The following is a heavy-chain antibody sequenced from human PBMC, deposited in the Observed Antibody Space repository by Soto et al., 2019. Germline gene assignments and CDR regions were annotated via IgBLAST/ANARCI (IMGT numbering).Heavy chain of an antibody. J-gene: IGHJ4*02. CDR3: ARQKIVGSTGFDS. CDR2: INTRGGST. Sequence: QVQLVQSGAEVRKPGAAVKVSCKASGYTFTFYYIHWVRQAPGQGLEWMGIINTRGGSTTYAQKFQGRVTITRDTSTSSVYMELGSLRSDDTAVYYCARQKIVGSTGFDSWGQGTLVTVSS. CDR1: GYTFTFYY. D-gene: IGHD1-26*01. V-gene: IGHV1-46*01.